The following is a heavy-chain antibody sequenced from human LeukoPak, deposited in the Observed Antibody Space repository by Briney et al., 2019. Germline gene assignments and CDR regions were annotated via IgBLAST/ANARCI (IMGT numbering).Heavy chain of an antibody. CDR3: ARDPYSSSWYVGYYYYYMDV. CDR2: ISAYNGNT. D-gene: IGHD6-13*01. CDR1: GYTFTSYG. J-gene: IGHJ6*03. V-gene: IGHV1-18*01. Sequence: ASVKVSCKASGYTFTSYGISWVRQAPGQGLEWMGWISAYNGNTNYAQKLQGRVTMTTDTSTSTAYMGLRSLRSDDTAVYYCARDPYSSSWYVGYYYYYMDVWGKGTTVTVSS.